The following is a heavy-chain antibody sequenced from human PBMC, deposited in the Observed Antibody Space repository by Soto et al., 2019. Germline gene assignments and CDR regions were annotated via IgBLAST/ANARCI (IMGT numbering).Heavy chain of an antibody. CDR1: GGSISSGGYY. J-gene: IGHJ6*04. D-gene: IGHD3-10*01. Sequence: PSETLSLTCTVSGGSISSGGYYWSWIRQHPGKGLEWIGYIYYSGSTYYNPSLKSRVTISVDTSKNQFSLKLSSVTAADTAVYYCARDRLGGELFQPRCPLDYYYYNDMDISDIETTVPVSA. CDR3: ARDRLGGELFQPRCPLDYYYYNDMDI. V-gene: IGHV4-31*03. CDR2: IYYSGST.